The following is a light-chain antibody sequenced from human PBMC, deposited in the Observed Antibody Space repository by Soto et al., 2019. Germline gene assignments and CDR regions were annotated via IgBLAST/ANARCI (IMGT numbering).Light chain of an antibody. Sequence: QSLLAQPASVSGSPGQSITISCTGTSSDVGAYNSVSWYQQHPHRAPQVIIYKGTQRPSGVSNRFSGSTSGNAASLTISALQTDDEADYFCRSSAPESTYVCGTGTKVTVL. CDR1: SSDVGAYNS. CDR3: RSSAPESTYV. CDR2: KGT. J-gene: IGLJ1*01. V-gene: IGLV2-23*01.